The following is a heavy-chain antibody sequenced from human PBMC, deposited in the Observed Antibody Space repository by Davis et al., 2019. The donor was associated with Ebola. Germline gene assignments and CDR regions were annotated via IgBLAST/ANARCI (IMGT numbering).Heavy chain of an antibody. V-gene: IGHV1-46*03. CDR3: ARAQLVY. Sequence: ASVKVSCKASGYTFTNYYMHWVRQAPGQGLEWMGLINPGVGTTTYAQRFQGRVTMTRDTSTSTVYMELSSLRSEDTGVYYCARAQLVYWGQGTLVTVSS. D-gene: IGHD1-1*01. CDR1: GYTFTNYY. CDR2: INPGVGTT. J-gene: IGHJ4*02.